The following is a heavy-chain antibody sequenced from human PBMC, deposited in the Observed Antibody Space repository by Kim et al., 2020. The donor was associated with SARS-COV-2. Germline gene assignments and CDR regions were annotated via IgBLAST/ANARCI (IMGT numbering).Heavy chain of an antibody. J-gene: IGHJ4*02. V-gene: IGHV3-33*01. CDR3: ARGRGQWLVIDY. CDR2: IWYDGSNK. Sequence: GGSLRLSCAASGFTFSSYGMHWVRQAPGKGLEWVAVIWYDGSNKYYADSVKGRFTISRDNSKNTLYLQMNSLRAEDTAVYYCARGRGQWLVIDYWGQGTLVTVSS. D-gene: IGHD6-19*01. CDR1: GFTFSSYG.